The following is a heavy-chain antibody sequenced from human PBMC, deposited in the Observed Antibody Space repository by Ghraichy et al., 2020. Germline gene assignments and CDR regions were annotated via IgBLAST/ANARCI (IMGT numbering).Heavy chain of an antibody. CDR1: GGSVSSGSYY. CDR2: IYSSGST. D-gene: IGHD3-3*01. Sequence: SETLSLTCTVSGGSVSSGSYYWSWIRQPPGKGLEWIGYIYSSGSTNYNPSLKSRVTISVDTSKNQFSLKLTSVTAADTAVYYCARDRRTDYDVLNWFDPWGQGTLVTVSS. J-gene: IGHJ5*02. V-gene: IGHV4-61*01. CDR3: ARDRRTDYDVLNWFDP.